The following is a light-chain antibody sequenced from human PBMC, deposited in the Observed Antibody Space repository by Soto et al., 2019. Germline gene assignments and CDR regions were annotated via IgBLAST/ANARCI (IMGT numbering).Light chain of an antibody. CDR2: EGS. V-gene: IGLV2-23*01. CDR1: SSDVGSYNL. Sequence: QSALNQPASVSGSPGQSITISCTGTSSDVGSYNLVSWYQQHPGKAPKLMIYEGSKRPSGVSNRFSGSKSGNTASLTISGLQAEDEADYYCCSYAGSSTFYVFGTGTKLTAL. CDR3: CSYAGSSTFYV. J-gene: IGLJ1*01.